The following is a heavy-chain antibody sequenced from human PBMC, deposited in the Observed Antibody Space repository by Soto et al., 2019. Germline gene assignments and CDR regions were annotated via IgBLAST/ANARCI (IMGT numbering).Heavy chain of an antibody. CDR3: SRGILV. CDR1: GGSINSGGYC. CDR2: ISYGGST. V-gene: IGHV4-31*03. Sequence: QVQLQESGPGLVKPSQTLSLTCTVSGGSINSGGYCWSWIRQHPGKGLDWIGCISYGGSTSYNPSLKSRVTISVDTPKNRFSLKLTSVTAADTAVYYCSRGILVWGQGALITVSS. J-gene: IGHJ4*02. D-gene: IGHD5-18*01.